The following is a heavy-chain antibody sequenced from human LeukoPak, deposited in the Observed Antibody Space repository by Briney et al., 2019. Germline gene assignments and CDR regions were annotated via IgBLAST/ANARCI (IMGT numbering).Heavy chain of an antibody. J-gene: IGHJ4*02. D-gene: IGHD1-26*01. CDR1: GFTFSSYW. CDR3: AKDFSVGATRGYFDY. V-gene: IGHV3-7*03. CDR2: IKQDGSGK. Sequence: GGSLRLSCAASGFTFSSYWMSWVRQAPGKGLEWVANIKQDGSGKYYVDSVKGRFTISRDNAKNSLYLQMNSLRAEDTALYYCAKDFSVGATRGYFDYWGQGTLVTVSS.